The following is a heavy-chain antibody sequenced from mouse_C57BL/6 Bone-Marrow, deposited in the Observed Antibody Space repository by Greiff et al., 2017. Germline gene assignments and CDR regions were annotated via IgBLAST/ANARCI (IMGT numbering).Heavy chain of an antibody. CDR1: GFNIKDDY. J-gene: IGHJ4*01. CDR3: HPSNGSNPHNYPMDY. D-gene: IGHD2-5*01. CDR2: IDPENGDT. Sequence: EVQLQQSGAELVRPGASVKLSCTASGFNIKDDYMHWVKQRPEQGLEWIGWIDPENGDTEYASKFQGKATITADTSSNTAYLQLSSLTSAYTDFYYCHPSNGSNPHNYPMDYWGQGTTVTVSS. V-gene: IGHV14-4*01.